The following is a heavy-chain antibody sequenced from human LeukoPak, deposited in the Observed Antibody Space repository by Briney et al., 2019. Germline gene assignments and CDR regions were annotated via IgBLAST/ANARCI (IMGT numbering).Heavy chain of an antibody. D-gene: IGHD2-2*01. Sequence: GGSLRLSCAASEFTFSNAWMSWVRQAPGKGLEWVGRIKSKTDGGTTDYAAPVKGRFTISRDDSKNTLYLQLNSLKTEDTAVYYCTTADCSSTSCFEFDPWGQGTLVTVSS. J-gene: IGHJ5*02. CDR2: IKSKTDGGTT. CDR1: EFTFSNAW. CDR3: TTADCSSTSCFEFDP. V-gene: IGHV3-15*01.